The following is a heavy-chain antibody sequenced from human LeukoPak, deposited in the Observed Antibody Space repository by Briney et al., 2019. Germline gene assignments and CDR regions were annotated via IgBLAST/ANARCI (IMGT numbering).Heavy chain of an antibody. J-gene: IGHJ4*02. D-gene: IGHD3-22*01. CDR2: INTSGGST. Sequence: ASVKVSCKASGYTFTTYYMHWVRQAPGQGLEWMGIINTSGGSTSYAQKFQGRVTMTRDTSTSTVYMELSSLRSEDTAVYFRARGSNYYFDSSADYPRYWGQGTLVTVSS. CDR1: GYTFTTYY. V-gene: IGHV1-46*01. CDR3: ARGSNYYFDSSADYPRY.